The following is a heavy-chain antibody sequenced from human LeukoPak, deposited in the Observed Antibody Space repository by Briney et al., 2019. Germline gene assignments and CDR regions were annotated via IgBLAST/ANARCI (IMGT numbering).Heavy chain of an antibody. Sequence: NPGGSLRLSCAASGFTFSDYGMNRVRQAPGKGLEWVSSISSSGSHIKYADSVQGRFTISRDNAKNSLFLQMNSLRAEDTAMYYCARLYYWGQGTLVTVSS. J-gene: IGHJ4*02. CDR1: GFTFSDYG. V-gene: IGHV3-21*01. CDR2: ISSSGSHI. CDR3: ARLYY.